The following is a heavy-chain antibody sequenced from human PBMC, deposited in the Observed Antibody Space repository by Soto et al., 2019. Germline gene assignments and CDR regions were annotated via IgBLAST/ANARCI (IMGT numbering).Heavy chain of an antibody. D-gene: IGHD3-3*01. CDR3: ARADYDFWSGSQNWFDP. J-gene: IGHJ5*02. CDR2: IYYSGST. Sequence: PSETLSLTCTVSGGSISSGGYYWSWIRQHPGKGLEWIGYIYYSGSTYYNPSLKSRVTISVDTSKNQFSLKLSSVTAADTAVYYCARADYDFWSGSQNWFDPWDQGTLVTVSS. V-gene: IGHV4-31*03. CDR1: GGSISSGGYY.